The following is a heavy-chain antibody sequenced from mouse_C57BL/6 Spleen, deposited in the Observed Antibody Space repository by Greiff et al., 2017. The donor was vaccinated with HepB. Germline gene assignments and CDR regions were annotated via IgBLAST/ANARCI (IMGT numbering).Heavy chain of an antibody. CDR3: ARDGYDGDYYAMDY. CDR2: IYPGDGDT. Sequence: VQGVESGPELVKPGASVKISCKASGYAFSSSWMNWVKQRPGKGLEWIGRIYPGDGDTNYNGKFKGKATLTADKSSSTAYMQLSSLTSEDSAVYFCARDGYDGDYYAMDYWGQGTSVTVSS. J-gene: IGHJ4*01. CDR1: GYAFSSSW. D-gene: IGHD2-2*01. V-gene: IGHV1-82*01.